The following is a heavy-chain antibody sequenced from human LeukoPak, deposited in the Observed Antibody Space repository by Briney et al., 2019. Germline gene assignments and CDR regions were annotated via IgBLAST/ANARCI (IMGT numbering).Heavy chain of an antibody. CDR3: ARDAVPTGFDP. D-gene: IGHD1-1*01. Sequence: GASVKVSCKASGYTFTSYYMHWVRQAPGQGLEWMGIINPSGGSTSYAQKFQGRVTMTRDTSTSTVYMELSSLRSDDTAVYYCARDAVPTGFDPWGQGTLVTVSS. V-gene: IGHV1-46*01. CDR2: INPSGGST. CDR1: GYTFTSYY. J-gene: IGHJ5*02.